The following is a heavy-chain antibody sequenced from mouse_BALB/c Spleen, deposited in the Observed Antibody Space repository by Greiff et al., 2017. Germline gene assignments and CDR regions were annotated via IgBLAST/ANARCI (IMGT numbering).Heavy chain of an antibody. V-gene: IGHV5-4*02. CDR2: ISDGGSYT. Sequence: EVPGVESGGGLVKPGGSLKLSCAASGFTFSDYYMYWVRQTPEKRLEWVATISDGGSYTYYPDSVKGRFTISRDNAKNNLYLQMSSLKSEETAMYYWAGGDYYGSPAMDDWGQGTSVTVSS. CDR1: GFTFSDYY. D-gene: IGHD1-1*01. CDR3: AGGDYYGSPAMDD. J-gene: IGHJ4*01.